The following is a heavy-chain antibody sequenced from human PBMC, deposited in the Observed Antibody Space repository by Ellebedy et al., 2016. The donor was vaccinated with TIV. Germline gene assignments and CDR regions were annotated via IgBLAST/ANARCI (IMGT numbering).Heavy chain of an antibody. V-gene: IGHV3-21*01. J-gene: IGHJ4*02. CDR1: GFTVSSNY. Sequence: GESLKISCAASGFTVSSNYMSWVRQAPGKGLEWVSSISSSSSYIYYADSVKGRFTISRDNAKNSLDLQMNSLRAEDTAVYYCARDSGSYNWGQGTLVTVSS. D-gene: IGHD1-26*01. CDR3: ARDSGSYN. CDR2: ISSSSSYI.